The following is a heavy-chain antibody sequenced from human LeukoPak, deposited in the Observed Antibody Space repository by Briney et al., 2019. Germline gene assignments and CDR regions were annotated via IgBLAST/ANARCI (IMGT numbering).Heavy chain of an antibody. CDR3: ARDSRNCRSTSCYTWYFDL. CDR2: TNPNSGGT. J-gene: IGHJ2*01. Sequence: ASVKVSCKASGYTFTGYYMHWVRQAPGQGLEWMGWTNPNSGGTNYAQKFQGRVTMTRDTSISTTYMELSRLNSDDTAVYYCARDSRNCRSTSCYTWYFDLWGRGTLVTVSS. V-gene: IGHV1-2*02. CDR1: GYTFTGYY. D-gene: IGHD2-2*01.